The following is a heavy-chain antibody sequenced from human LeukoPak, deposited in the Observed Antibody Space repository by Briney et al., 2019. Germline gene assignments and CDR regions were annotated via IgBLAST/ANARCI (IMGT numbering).Heavy chain of an antibody. D-gene: IGHD5-18*01. CDR1: GFTFSTYW. J-gene: IGHJ4*02. CDR3: ARDGNVDTAMVNFDY. Sequence: GGSLRLSCAASGFTFSTYWMNWARQAPGKGLEWVASINPSGSVKYYVNSVKGRFTISRDNAKNSLYLQMNSLRAEDTAVYYCARDGNVDTAMVNFDYWGQGTLVTVSS. V-gene: IGHV3-7*01. CDR2: INPSGSVK.